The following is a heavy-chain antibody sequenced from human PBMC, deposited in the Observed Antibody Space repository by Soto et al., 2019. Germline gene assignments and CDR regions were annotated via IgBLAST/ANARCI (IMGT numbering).Heavy chain of an antibody. J-gene: IGHJ4*01. D-gene: IGHD3-16*01. CDR2: INPYSVVT. CDR1: GFTFTGYY. Sequence: ASVKVSCKTSGFTFTGYYRHWARQAPGQGLEWMGWINPYSVVTNYAQNFQGRVSMTKDTSLSTAYMELRSLTSDDTAVHYCASSWGPTWNFDYWGQGTLVSTSS. CDR3: ASSWGPTWNFDY. V-gene: IGHV1-2*02.